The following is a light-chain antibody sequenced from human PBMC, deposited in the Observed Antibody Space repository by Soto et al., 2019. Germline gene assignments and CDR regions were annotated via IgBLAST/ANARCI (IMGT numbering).Light chain of an antibody. CDR1: SSDFGNYNL. J-gene: IGLJ1*01. CDR3: CSFTSSNTHV. Sequence: QSVLTQPASVSGSPGQSITISCTGTSSDFGNYNLVSWYQQHPGKVPKLILFEVNKRPSGVSGRFSGSKPGNTASLTISGLQAEDEADYYCCSFTSSNTHVFGTGTKLTVL. V-gene: IGLV2-23*02. CDR2: EVN.